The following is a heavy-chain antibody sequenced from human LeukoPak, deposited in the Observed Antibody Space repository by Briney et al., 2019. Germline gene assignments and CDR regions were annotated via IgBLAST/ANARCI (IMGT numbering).Heavy chain of an antibody. CDR2: ISDDGSNT. J-gene: IGHJ2*01. V-gene: IGHV3-30*18. Sequence: GGPLRLSCTASGFXLSSFGIHWVRQAPGKGLEWVAVISDDGSNTYYADSVKGRFTISRDNSKNTLYLQLNSLRAEDTAVYYCAKDADTATIIYWYFDLWGRGTLVTVSS. D-gene: IGHD5-18*01. CDR3: AKDADTATIIYWYFDL. CDR1: GFXLSSFG.